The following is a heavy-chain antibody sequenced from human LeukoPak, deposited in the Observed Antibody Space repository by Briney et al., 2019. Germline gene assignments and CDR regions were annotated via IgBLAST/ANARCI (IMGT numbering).Heavy chain of an antibody. CDR3: ARSGYCSSTSCCTDPFDY. D-gene: IGHD2-2*02. Sequence: GGSLRLSCAASGFTFSSYAMHWVRQAPGKGLEWVAVISYDGSNKYYADSVKGRFTISRDNSKNTLYLQMNSLRAEDTAVYYCARSGYCSSTSCCTDPFDYWGQGTLVTVSS. CDR2: ISYDGSNK. J-gene: IGHJ4*02. CDR1: GFTFSSYA. V-gene: IGHV3-30-3*01.